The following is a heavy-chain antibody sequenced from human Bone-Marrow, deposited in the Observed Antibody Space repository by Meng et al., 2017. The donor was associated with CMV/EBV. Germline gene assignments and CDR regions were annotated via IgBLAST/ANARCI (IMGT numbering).Heavy chain of an antibody. CDR3: ARDRGGYSGTYLYAFDI. V-gene: IGHV1-46*01. CDR2: INPSGGTT. Sequence: ASVKVSCKASGYTFTNYDIHWVRQAPGQGLEWMGIINPSGGTTSYAQKFQGRVTMTRDTSTSTVYMELSSLRSEDTAVYYCARDRGGYSGTYLYAFDIWGQGTMVTVSS. J-gene: IGHJ3*02. CDR1: GYTFTNYD. D-gene: IGHD1-26*01.